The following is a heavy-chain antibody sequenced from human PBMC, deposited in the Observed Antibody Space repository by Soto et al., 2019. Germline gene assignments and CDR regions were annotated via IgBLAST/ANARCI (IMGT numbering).Heavy chain of an antibody. CDR2: IYPGDSDT. D-gene: IGHD2-2*01. CDR3: ERHARSRWLQPGGAFDI. J-gene: IGHJ3*02. CDR1: GYSFTSYW. V-gene: IGHV5-51*01. Sequence: GESLKISCKGSGYSFTSYWIGWVRQMPGKGLEWMGIIYPGDSDTRYSPSFQGQVTISADKSISTAYLQWSSLKASDTAMYYCERHARSRWLQPGGAFDIWGQGTMVTVSS.